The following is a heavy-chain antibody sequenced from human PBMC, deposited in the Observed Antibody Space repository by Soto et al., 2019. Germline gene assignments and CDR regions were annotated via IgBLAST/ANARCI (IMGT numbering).Heavy chain of an antibody. J-gene: IGHJ4*02. Sequence: QVQLVESGGGVVQPGRSLRLSCAASGFTFSSYAMHWVRQAPGKGLEWVAVISYDGSNKYYADSVKGRFTISRDNSKNTLYLQMNSLRAEDTAVYYCARGYAYYYDSSGYYYDDYWGQGTLVTVSS. CDR1: GFTFSSYA. D-gene: IGHD3-22*01. CDR3: ARGYAYYYDSSGYYYDDY. V-gene: IGHV3-30-3*01. CDR2: ISYDGSNK.